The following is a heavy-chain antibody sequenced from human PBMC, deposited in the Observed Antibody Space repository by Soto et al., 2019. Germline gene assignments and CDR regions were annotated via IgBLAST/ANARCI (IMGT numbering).Heavy chain of an antibody. CDR2: ISYTGST. V-gene: IGHV4-39*01. D-gene: IGHD2-2*01. J-gene: IGHJ4*02. Sequence: QLQLQESGPGLVKPSETLSLTCTVSGGSISSSSYWGWIRQPPGKGLEWIGSISYTGSTYYNPSLKSRVTVSVDTSKNQFSLKLSSVTAADTAVYYCVRTSITSPYGAGYFEYWGQGTLVTVSS. CDR1: GGSISSSSY. CDR3: VRTSITSPYGAGYFEY.